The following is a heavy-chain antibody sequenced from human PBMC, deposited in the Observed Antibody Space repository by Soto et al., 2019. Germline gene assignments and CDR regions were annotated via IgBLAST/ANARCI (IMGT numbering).Heavy chain of an antibody. CDR1: GFTFSSYA. CDR3: VKGQRLRVGPDY. CDR2: TSAGSTYI. J-gene: IGHJ4*02. D-gene: IGHD6-25*01. V-gene: IGHV3-23*01. Sequence: GGSLRLSCAASGFTFSSYAMGWVRQAPAKGLEWVSATSAGSTYIYYADSVKGRFTISRDNSKNTLYLQMNSLRAEDTAVYYCVKGQRLRVGPDYWGQGTLVTDSS.